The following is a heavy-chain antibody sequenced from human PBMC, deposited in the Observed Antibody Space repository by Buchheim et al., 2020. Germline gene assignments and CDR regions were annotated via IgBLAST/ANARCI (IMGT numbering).Heavy chain of an antibody. V-gene: IGHV3-23*01. Sequence: EVQLLESGGGLVQPGGSLRLSCAASGFTFTTYAMSWVRQAPGKGLEWLSVISGRGGSAFYADSVKGRFTISRDDYTNTVYLQMNSLRAEDTAVYYCAKKTEVCCSGGTCSSGNFDYWGQGTL. J-gene: IGHJ4*02. CDR2: ISGRGGSA. CDR3: AKKTEVCCSGGTCSSGNFDY. D-gene: IGHD2-15*01. CDR1: GFTFTTYA.